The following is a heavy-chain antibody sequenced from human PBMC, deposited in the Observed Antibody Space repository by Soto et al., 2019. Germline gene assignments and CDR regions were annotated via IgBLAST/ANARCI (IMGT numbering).Heavy chain of an antibody. V-gene: IGHV4-31*03. D-gene: IGHD2-2*02. CDR3: ASSGYNRGPYFDY. CDR2: IYYSGST. Sequence: QVQLQESGPGLVKPSQTLSLTCTVSGGSISSGGYYWSWILQHPGKRLEWIGYIYYSGSTYYNPSLKSRVTISVDTSKNQFSLKLRSVTAADTAVYYCASSGYNRGPYFDYWVQGTLVTVSS. J-gene: IGHJ4*02. CDR1: GGSISSGGYY.